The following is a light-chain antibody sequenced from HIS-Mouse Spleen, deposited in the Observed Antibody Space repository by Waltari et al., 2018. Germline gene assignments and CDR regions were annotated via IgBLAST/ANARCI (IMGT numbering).Light chain of an antibody. Sequence: DIVMTQSPDSLAVSLGERATINCKSSQSVLYRSNNKTYLAWYQQKPGQPPKLLIYWASTRESGVPDRFSGSGSGTDFTLTISSLQAEDVAVYYCQQYYSTPLTFGGGTKVEIK. CDR2: WAS. CDR1: QSVLYRSNNKTY. J-gene: IGKJ4*01. CDR3: QQYYSTPLT. V-gene: IGKV4-1*01.